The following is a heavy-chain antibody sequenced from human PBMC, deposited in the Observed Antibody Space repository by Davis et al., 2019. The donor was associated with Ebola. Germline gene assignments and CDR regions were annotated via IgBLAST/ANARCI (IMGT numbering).Heavy chain of an antibody. CDR3: AGRLGDFDWVALDY. Sequence: MPSETLSLTCAVSGGSISTSNWWCWVRQPPGKGLEGIGEIYHSGSTNYNPSLKSRVTISLDQSKNQFSLKLSSVTAADTAVYYCAGRLGDFDWVALDYWGQGTLVTVSS. CDR1: GGSISTSNW. CDR2: IYHSGST. D-gene: IGHD3-9*01. V-gene: IGHV4-4*02. J-gene: IGHJ4*02.